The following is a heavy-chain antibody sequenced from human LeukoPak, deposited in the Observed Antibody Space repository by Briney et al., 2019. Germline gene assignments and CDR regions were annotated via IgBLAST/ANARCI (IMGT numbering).Heavy chain of an antibody. CDR2: IYYSGST. CDR3: ARGYSGYDLTD. D-gene: IGHD5-12*01. J-gene: IGHJ4*02. CDR1: GGSISSYY. V-gene: IGHV4-59*01. Sequence: QASETLSLTCTVSGGSISSYYWSWIRQPPGKGLEWIGYIYYSGSTNYNPSLKSRVTISVDTSKNQFSLKLSSVTAADTAVYYCARGYSGYDLTDWGQGTLVTVSS.